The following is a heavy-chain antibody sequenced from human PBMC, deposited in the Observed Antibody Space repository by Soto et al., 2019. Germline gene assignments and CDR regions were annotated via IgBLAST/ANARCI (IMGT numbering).Heavy chain of an antibody. CDR2: ISSGGGTT. CDR3: ASEYGSGFSVY. V-gene: IGHV3-48*03. J-gene: IGHJ4*02. Sequence: VQLVASGGGLVQPGGSLRLSCAASGLTFSSHEMNWVRQAPGKGLEWVSYISSGGGTTYYADSVKGRFTISRDNAKNSLYLQMNSLRAEDTALYYCASEYGSGFSVYWGQGTLVTVSS. D-gene: IGHD3-10*01. CDR1: GLTFSSHE.